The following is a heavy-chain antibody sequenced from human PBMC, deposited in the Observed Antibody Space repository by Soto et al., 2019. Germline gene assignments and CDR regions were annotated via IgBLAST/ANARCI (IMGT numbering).Heavy chain of an antibody. V-gene: IGHV1-18*01. J-gene: IGHJ6*02. Sequence: QVQLVQSGAEVKKPGASVKVSCKASGYTFTSYGISWVRQAPGQGLEWMGWISAYNGNTNYAQKLQGRVTMTTDTTTSTAYMELRSLRSDDTAVYNCARDDIPYSNYPHYGMDVWGQGTTVTVSS. CDR1: GYTFTSYG. CDR2: ISAYNGNT. D-gene: IGHD4-4*01. CDR3: ARDDIPYSNYPHYGMDV.